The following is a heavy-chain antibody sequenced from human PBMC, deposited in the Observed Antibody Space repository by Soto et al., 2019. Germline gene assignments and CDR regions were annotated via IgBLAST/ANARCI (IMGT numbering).Heavy chain of an antibody. CDR2: IYYSGST. J-gene: IGHJ4*02. V-gene: IGHV4-30-4*01. CDR1: GGSISSGDYY. CDR3: ASEEEGNGDYVFDY. Sequence: QVQLQESGPGLVKPSQTLSLTCTVSGGSISSGDYYWSWIRQPPGKGLEWIGYIYYSGSTYYNPALXXXVXXSVDTSKNQFSLKLSSVTAADTAVYYCASEEEGNGDYVFDYWGQGTLVTVSS. D-gene: IGHD4-17*01.